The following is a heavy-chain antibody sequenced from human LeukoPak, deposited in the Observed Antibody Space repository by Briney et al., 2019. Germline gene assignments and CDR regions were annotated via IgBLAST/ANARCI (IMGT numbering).Heavy chain of an antibody. Sequence: PGGSLRLSCAASGFTFSTYAMHWVRQAPGKGLEYVSAISSNGESTYYANSVKGRFTISRDNSKNTLFLQMGSLRAEDMAVYYCARMGGYCSGNTCYSPYTYHMDVWGKGTTVTVSS. D-gene: IGHD2-15*01. CDR3: ARMGGYCSGNTCYSPYTYHMDV. CDR2: ISSNGEST. CDR1: GFTFSTYA. V-gene: IGHV3-64*01. J-gene: IGHJ6*03.